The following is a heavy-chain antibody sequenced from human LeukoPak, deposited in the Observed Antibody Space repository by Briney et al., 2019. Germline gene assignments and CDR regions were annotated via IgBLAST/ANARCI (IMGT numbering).Heavy chain of an antibody. CDR1: GYSFTSYW. CDR2: IYPGDSDT. CDR3: ARWQDPGYSSGWYPGY. D-gene: IGHD6-19*01. J-gene: IGHJ4*02. V-gene: IGHV5-51*01. Sequence: GESLKISCKGSGYSFTSYWIGWVRQMPGKGLEWMGIIYPGDSDTRYSPSFQGQVTISADKSISTAYLQWSSLKASDTAMYYCARWQDPGYSSGWYPGYWGQGTLVTVSS.